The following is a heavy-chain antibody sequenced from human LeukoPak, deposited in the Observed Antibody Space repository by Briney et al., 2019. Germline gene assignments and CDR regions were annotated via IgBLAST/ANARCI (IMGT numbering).Heavy chain of an antibody. CDR3: AKAPVTSCRGAFCYPFDY. D-gene: IGHD2-15*01. CDR1: GFTFSNYA. J-gene: IGHJ4*02. Sequence: GGSLRLSCAASGFTFSNYAMSWVRQAPGKGLEWVSGISASGGSTYYAASVRGRFTISRDTSRSTLYLQMNSLRAEDAAVYYCAKAPVTSCRGAFCYPFDYWGQGTLVTVSS. CDR2: ISASGGST. V-gene: IGHV3-23*01.